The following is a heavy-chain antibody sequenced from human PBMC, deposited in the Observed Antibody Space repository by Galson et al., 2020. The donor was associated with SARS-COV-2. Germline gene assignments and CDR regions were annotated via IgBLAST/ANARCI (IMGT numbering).Heavy chain of an antibody. Sequence: GGSLSLSCAASGFTFSNYAMSWVRQAPGKGLEWVSGIFDSGGSTYYADSVKGRFTISRDNSKNTLYLQMNSLRAEDTAVYYCAKATRTSWATFDYWGQGTLVTVSS. V-gene: IGHV3-23*01. D-gene: IGHD7-27*01. CDR1: GFTFSNYA. CDR2: IFDSGGST. CDR3: AKATRTSWATFDY. J-gene: IGHJ4*02.